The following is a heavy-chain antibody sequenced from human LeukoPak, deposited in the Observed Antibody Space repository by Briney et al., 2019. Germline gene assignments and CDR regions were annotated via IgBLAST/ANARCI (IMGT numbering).Heavy chain of an antibody. CDR2: FDPEDGET. Sequence: ASVKVSCKVSGYTLTELSMHWVRQAPGKGLERMGGFDPEDGETIYAQKFQGRVTMTEDTSTDTAYMELSSLRSEDTAVYYCATGLLWFGEQDYWGQGTLVTVSS. D-gene: IGHD3-10*01. V-gene: IGHV1-24*01. J-gene: IGHJ4*02. CDR1: GYTLTELS. CDR3: ATGLLWFGEQDY.